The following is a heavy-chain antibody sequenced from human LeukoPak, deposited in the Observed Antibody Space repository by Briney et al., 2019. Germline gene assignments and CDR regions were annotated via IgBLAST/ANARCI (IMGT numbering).Heavy chain of an antibody. J-gene: IGHJ4*02. CDR2: NNPSGGST. Sequence: GASVKVSCKASGYTFTSYYMHWVRQAPGQGLEWMGINNPSGGSTSYAQKFQGRVTMTRDTSTSTVYMELSSLRSEDTAVYYCATNPNEDIVVVPAGRNWGQGTLVTVSS. V-gene: IGHV1-46*01. CDR1: GYTFTSYY. D-gene: IGHD2-2*01. CDR3: ATNPNEDIVVVPAGRN.